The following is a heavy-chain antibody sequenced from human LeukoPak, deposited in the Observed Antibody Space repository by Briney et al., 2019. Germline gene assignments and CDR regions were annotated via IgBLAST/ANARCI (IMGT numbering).Heavy chain of an antibody. Sequence: GGSLKLSSAASGFTFSSYSMNWVRQAPGKGLEWVSYISSSSSTIYYADSVKGRFTISRDNAKNSLYLQMNSLRAEDTAAYYSARVPLYYDSSGYSPQGYMDVWGKGTTVTVSS. CDR2: ISSSSSTI. J-gene: IGHJ6*03. CDR1: GFTFSSYS. D-gene: IGHD3-22*01. V-gene: IGHV3-48*04. CDR3: ARVPLYYDSSGYSPQGYMDV.